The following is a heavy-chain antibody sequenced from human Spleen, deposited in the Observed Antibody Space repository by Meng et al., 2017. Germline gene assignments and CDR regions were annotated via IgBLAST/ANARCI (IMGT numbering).Heavy chain of an antibody. Sequence: ASVKVSCKASGYTFPDYWLHWVRRAPGQGLEWMGRINPKSGDTHYAQRCQGRVTMTGDTYSSTAYMELSGLRSDDTAMYYCARAEYISAAGKLFGDYWGQGTLVTVSS. CDR2: INPKSGDT. CDR3: ARAEYISAAGKLFGDY. V-gene: IGHV1-2*06. D-gene: IGHD6-13*01. CDR1: GYTFPDYW. J-gene: IGHJ4*02.